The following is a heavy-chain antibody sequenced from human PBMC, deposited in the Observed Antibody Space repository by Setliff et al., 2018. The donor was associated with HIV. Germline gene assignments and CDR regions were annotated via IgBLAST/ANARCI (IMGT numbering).Heavy chain of an antibody. CDR3: ARGIYRPWGGYSAFATDAFET. Sequence: PSETLSLTCTVSSGPISNGGFYWSWIRHHPGKGLEWIGYIYYSGGTYYSTSLKSRVSMSIDTFKNQFSLNLTSVTAADTAVYYCARGIYRPWGGYSAFATDAFETWGQGTLVTVSS. V-gene: IGHV4-31*03. CDR1: SGPISNGGFY. CDR2: IYYSGGT. D-gene: IGHD5-12*01. J-gene: IGHJ3*02.